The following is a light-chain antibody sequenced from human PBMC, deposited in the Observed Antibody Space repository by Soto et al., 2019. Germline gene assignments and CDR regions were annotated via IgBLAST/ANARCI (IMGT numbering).Light chain of an antibody. CDR2: GQN. CDR3: ATWDDILNGRV. CDR1: SSSIGSHT. Sequence: QSVLPQPHSASGTPGQRVTLSCSGGSSSIGSHTVNWYQQLPGTAPKLLIYGQNQRPSSVPDRFSDSKSGTSAPLAISGLQSEDEADYYCATWDDILNGRVFGGGTKLTVL. V-gene: IGLV1-44*01. J-gene: IGLJ2*01.